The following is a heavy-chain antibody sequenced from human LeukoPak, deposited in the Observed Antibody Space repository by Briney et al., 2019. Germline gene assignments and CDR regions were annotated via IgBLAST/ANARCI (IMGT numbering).Heavy chain of an antibody. CDR1: GFTFSSFA. Sequence: PGGSLRLSCAASGFTFSSFAMSWVRQGPGKGLEWVSTISGSGGSTYYADSVKGRFTISRDNSKNTVYLQMNSLRAEDTAVYYCAKTMGAIDHNYWGQGTLVTVSS. CDR2: ISGSGGST. D-gene: IGHD1-26*01. CDR3: AKTMGAIDHNY. V-gene: IGHV3-23*01. J-gene: IGHJ4*02.